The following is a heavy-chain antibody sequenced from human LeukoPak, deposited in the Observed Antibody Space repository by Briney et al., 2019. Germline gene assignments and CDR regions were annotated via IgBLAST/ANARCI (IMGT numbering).Heavy chain of an antibody. D-gene: IGHD3-10*02. V-gene: IGHV1-18*01. CDR1: GYTFTSYG. Sequence: GASVTVSCKASGYTFTSYGISWVRQAPGQGREWMGWISGYNGNTNYAQKFQGRVTMTADTSTSTAYMELRSLRSDDTAVYYCARELVSAGLIGYWGQGTPVTVSS. CDR3: ARELVSAGLIGY. CDR2: ISGYNGNT. J-gene: IGHJ4*02.